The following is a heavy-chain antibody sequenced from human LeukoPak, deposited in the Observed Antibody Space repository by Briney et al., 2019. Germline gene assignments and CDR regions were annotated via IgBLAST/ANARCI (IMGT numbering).Heavy chain of an antibody. CDR2: IHYTGST. Sequence: SETLSLTCTVSGGSISSYYWSWIRQPPGKGLEWIGNIHYTGSTNYNPSLKSRVTISIDTSKKQFSLKLNSVTAADTAMYYCARGGGGGYYFDYWGQGTLVTVSS. V-gene: IGHV4-59*01. D-gene: IGHD3-16*01. CDR1: GGSISSYY. CDR3: ARGGGGGYYFDY. J-gene: IGHJ4*02.